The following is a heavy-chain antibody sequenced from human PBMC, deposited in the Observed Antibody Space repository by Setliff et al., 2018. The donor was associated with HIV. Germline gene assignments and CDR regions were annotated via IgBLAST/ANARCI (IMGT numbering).Heavy chain of an antibody. CDR3: ARGNDNGQRGGNYYFMDV. V-gene: IGHV4-59*11. CDR1: GDFINNHY. J-gene: IGHJ6*03. D-gene: IGHD4-17*01. Sequence: KASETLSLTCSLSGDFINNHYWSWIRQHPGKGLEWIGHIYYSGDTNYSPSLKSRVTISMDTSKNQFSLKLTSVTAADTAVYYCARGNDNGQRGGNYYFMDVWDKGTTVTVSS. CDR2: IYYSGDT.